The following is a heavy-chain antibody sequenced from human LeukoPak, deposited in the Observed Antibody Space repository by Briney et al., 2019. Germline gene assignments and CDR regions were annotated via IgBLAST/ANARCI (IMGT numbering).Heavy chain of an antibody. D-gene: IGHD4-17*01. Sequence: GGSLRLSCDASGFTFSSYEMNWVRQAPGKGLEWASYISSSGTTMYYADSVKGRFTISRDNAKNSLYLQMNSLRAEDTAVYYCARVMTTVTTKDYWGQGTLVTVSS. V-gene: IGHV3-48*03. CDR3: ARVMTTVTTKDY. CDR2: ISSSGTTM. J-gene: IGHJ4*02. CDR1: GFTFSSYE.